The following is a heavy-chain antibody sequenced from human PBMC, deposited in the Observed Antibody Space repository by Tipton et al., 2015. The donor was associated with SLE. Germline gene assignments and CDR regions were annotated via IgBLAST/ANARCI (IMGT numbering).Heavy chain of an antibody. V-gene: IGHV4-59*12. CDR1: GGSISSNY. CDR3: ASQDYYDSSGYFGIEYFQH. J-gene: IGHJ1*01. CDR2: ISDGGGS. Sequence: TLSLTCSVSGGSISSNYWIWIRQPPGKGLEWIGYISDGGGSNHNPSLKSRVTISVDTSKNQFSLKLSSVTAADTAVYYCASQDYYDSSGYFGIEYFQHWGQGTLVTVSS. D-gene: IGHD3-22*01.